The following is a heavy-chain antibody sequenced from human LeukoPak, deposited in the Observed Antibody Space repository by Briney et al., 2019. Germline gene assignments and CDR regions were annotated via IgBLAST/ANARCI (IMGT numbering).Heavy chain of an antibody. J-gene: IGHJ3*02. CDR2: IHYSGST. V-gene: IGHV4-59*08. D-gene: IGHD4-23*01. Sequence: SETLSLTCTVSGGSISSYYWSWIRQPPGKGLEWIAYIHYSGSTNYNPSLKSRVTISLDMSKNQFSLKLSSVTAADTAVYYCARGGTAVIAPYAFDIWGQGTMVTVSS. CDR3: ARGGTAVIAPYAFDI. CDR1: GGSISSYY.